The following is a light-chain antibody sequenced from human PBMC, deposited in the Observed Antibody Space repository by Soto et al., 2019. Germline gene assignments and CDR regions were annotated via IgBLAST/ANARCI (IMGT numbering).Light chain of an antibody. V-gene: IGKV4-1*01. CDR3: HQYYGTPT. CDR1: QSILYTSTNNNYFNKNY. CDR2: WAS. Sequence: DIVMTQSPDSLAVSLGERATINCKSSQSILYTSTNNNYFNKNYLAWYQQKPGQPPKLLIYWASTRESGVPDRFSGSGSGTDFTLTISSLQAEDVAVYYCHQYYGTPTFGQGTKVEIK. J-gene: IGKJ1*01.